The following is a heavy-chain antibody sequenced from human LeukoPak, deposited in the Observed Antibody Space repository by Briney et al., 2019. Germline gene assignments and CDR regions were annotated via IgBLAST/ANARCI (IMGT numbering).Heavy chain of an antibody. CDR1: GFTFNTYA. Sequence: GGSLRLSCAASGFTFNTYAMSWVRQAPGKGLEWVSAISDSGGSAYYADSVKGRFTISRDNSKNTLYLQMNSLRAEDTALYYCARASHYDSSGYYFGYWGQGTLVTVSS. CDR3: ARASHYDSSGYYFGY. CDR2: ISDSGGSA. V-gene: IGHV3-23*01. J-gene: IGHJ4*02. D-gene: IGHD3-22*01.